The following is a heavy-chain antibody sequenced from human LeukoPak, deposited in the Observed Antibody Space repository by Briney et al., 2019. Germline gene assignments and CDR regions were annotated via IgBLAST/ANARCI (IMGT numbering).Heavy chain of an antibody. CDR1: GGSISRSSYY. Sequence: SETLSLTCSVSGGSISRSSYYWGWIRQPPGKGLEWIGSIYYSGSTYYNPSLKSRVTISVDTSKNQFSLKLSSVTAADTAVYYCARDRYSSSSGGWFDPWGQGTLVTVSS. CDR2: IYYSGST. CDR3: ARDRYSSSSGGWFDP. D-gene: IGHD6-6*01. J-gene: IGHJ5*02. V-gene: IGHV4-39*02.